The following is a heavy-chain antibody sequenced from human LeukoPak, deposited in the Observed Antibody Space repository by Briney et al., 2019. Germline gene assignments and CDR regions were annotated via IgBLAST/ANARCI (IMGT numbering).Heavy chain of an antibody. D-gene: IGHD6-13*01. CDR1: GFTFSSYS. V-gene: IGHV3-21*01. J-gene: IGHJ5*02. CDR3: AGGSQQLVRGWFDP. CDR2: ISSSSSYI. Sequence: GGSLRLSYAASGFTFSSYSMNWVRQAPGKXXXXXXSISSSSSYIYYADSVKGRFTISRDNAKNSLYLQMNSLRAEDTAVYYCAGGSQQLVRGWFDPWGQGTLVTVSS.